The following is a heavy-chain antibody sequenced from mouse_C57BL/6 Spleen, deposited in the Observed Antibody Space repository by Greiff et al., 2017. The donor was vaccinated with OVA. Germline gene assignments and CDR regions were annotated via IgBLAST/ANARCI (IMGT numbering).Heavy chain of an antibody. CDR2: INPSNGGT. CDR3: ARAVLLRAVYFDY. Sequence: VQLQQPGTELVKPGASVKLSCKASGYTFTSYWMPWVKQRPGQGLEWIGNINPSNGGTNYNEKFKSKATLTVDKSSSTAYMQLSSLTSEDSAVYYCARAVLLRAVYFDYWGQGTTLTVSS. J-gene: IGHJ2*01. CDR1: GYTFTSYW. V-gene: IGHV1-53*01. D-gene: IGHD1-1*01.